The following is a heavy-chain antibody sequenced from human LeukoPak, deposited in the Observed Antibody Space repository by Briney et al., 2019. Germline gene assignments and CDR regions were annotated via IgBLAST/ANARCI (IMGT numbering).Heavy chain of an antibody. V-gene: IGHV4-34*01. CDR1: GGSFNAYY. D-gene: IGHD6-13*01. J-gene: IGHJ4*02. CDR2: IHHSGST. Sequence: SETLSLTCAVYGGSFNAYYWNWIRQPPGKGLEWIGEIHHSGSTNYNPSLKSRATLSVDTSKSRSSLKLTSMTAADTADYFCARALLSRRHSSTWYPLDSWGQGTLVTVSS. CDR3: ARALLSRRHSSTWYPLDS.